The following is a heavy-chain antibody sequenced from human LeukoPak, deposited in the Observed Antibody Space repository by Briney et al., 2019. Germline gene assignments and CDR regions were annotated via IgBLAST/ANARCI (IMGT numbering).Heavy chain of an antibody. CDR2: ISYDGSNK. J-gene: IGHJ6*02. CDR1: GFTFSSYG. D-gene: IGHD5-18*01. CDR3: AKTRNGYSYGFVDYYYGMDV. V-gene: IGHV3-30*18. Sequence: GGSLRLSCAASGFTFSSYGMHWVRQAPGKGLEWVAVISYDGSNKYYADSVKGRFTISRDNSKNTLYLQMNSLRAEDTAVYYCAKTRNGYSYGFVDYYYGMDVWGQGTTVTVSS.